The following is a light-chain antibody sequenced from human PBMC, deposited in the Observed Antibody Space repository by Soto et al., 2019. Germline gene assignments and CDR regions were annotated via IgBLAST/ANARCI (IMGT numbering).Light chain of an antibody. Sequence: QSVLAQPASVSGSPGQSITISCTGTSSDVGGYNYVSWYQQRPGKAPKLMIYEVSNRPSGVSNRFSGSKSSNTASLTVSGLQAEDEADYYCSSYAGSNNFVFGTGTKVTVL. V-gene: IGLV2-14*01. CDR1: SSDVGGYNY. J-gene: IGLJ1*01. CDR2: EVS. CDR3: SSYAGSNNFV.